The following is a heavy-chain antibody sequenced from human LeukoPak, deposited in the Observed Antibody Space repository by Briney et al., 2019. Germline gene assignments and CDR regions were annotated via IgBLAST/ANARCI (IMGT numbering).Heavy chain of an antibody. CDR2: ISYDGSNK. D-gene: IGHD1-26*01. CDR1: GFTFSSYA. J-gene: IGHJ4*02. Sequence: GRSLRLSCAASGFTFSSYAMHWVRQAPGKGPEWVAVISYDGSNKYYADSVKGRFTISRDNSKSTLYLQMNSLRAEDTAVYYCATTTLGGSYPFDYWGQGTLVTVSS. CDR3: ATTTLGGSYPFDY. V-gene: IGHV3-30-3*01.